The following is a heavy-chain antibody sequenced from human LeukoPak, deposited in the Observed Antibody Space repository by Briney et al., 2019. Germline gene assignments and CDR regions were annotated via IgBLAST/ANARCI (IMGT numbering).Heavy chain of an antibody. V-gene: IGHV4-30-2*01. CDR2: IYHSGST. Sequence: SETLSLTCTVSGGSISSGGYSWSWIRQPPGKGLEWIGYIYHSGSTYYNPSLKSRVTISVDRSKNQFSLKLSSVTAADTAVYDCARDRTMVRGAQFYGMDVWGQGTTVTVSS. CDR1: GGSISSGGYS. D-gene: IGHD3-10*01. J-gene: IGHJ6*02. CDR3: ARDRTMVRGAQFYGMDV.